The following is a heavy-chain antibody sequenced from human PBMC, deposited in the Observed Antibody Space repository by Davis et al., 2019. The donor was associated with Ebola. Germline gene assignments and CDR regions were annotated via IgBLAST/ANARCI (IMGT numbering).Heavy chain of an antibody. V-gene: IGHV1-18*01. CDR1: GYTFTSYG. J-gene: IGHJ6*04. CDR3: ARDGAAARLYYYGMDV. Sequence: ASVKVSCKASGYTFTSYGISWVRQAPGQGLEWMGWISAYNGNTNYAQKLQGRVTMTRDTSTSTVYMELSSLRSEDTAVYYCARDGAAARLYYYGMDVWGKGTTVTVSS. CDR2: ISAYNGNT. D-gene: IGHD6-6*01.